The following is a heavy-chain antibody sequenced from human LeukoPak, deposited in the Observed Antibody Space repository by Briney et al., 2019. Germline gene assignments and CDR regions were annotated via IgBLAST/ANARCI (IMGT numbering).Heavy chain of an antibody. Sequence: PSQTLSLTCTVSGGSISSSSYYWGWIRQPPGTGLEWIGSIYYSGSTYYNPSLKSRVTISVDTSKNQFSLKLSSVTAADTAVYYCAREATVTTGRTNRFDPWGQGTLVTVSS. D-gene: IGHD4-17*01. CDR3: AREATVTTGRTNRFDP. CDR2: IYYSGST. J-gene: IGHJ5*02. CDR1: GGSISSSSYY. V-gene: IGHV4-39*07.